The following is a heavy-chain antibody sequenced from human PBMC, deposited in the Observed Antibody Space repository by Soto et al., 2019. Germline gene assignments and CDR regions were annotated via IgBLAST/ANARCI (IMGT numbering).Heavy chain of an antibody. Sequence: SETLSLTCTVSGSSISSGDYYWSWIRQPPGKGLEWIGYIYYSGSTYYNPSLKSRVTISVDTSKNQFSLKLSSVTAADTAVYYCARGGSYRRYGMDVWGQGTTVTVS. D-gene: IGHD1-26*01. V-gene: IGHV4-30-4*01. CDR3: ARGGSYRRYGMDV. CDR2: IYYSGST. CDR1: GSSISSGDYY. J-gene: IGHJ6*02.